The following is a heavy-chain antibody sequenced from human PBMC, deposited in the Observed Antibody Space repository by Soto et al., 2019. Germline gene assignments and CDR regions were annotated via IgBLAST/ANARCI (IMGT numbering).Heavy chain of an antibody. CDR3: ATVLVTAPDYHYSGLDV. CDR2: ISDDGSYE. CDR1: GFTFSDYG. J-gene: IGHJ6*02. V-gene: IGHV3-30*03. D-gene: IGHD2-21*02. Sequence: QVQLVDSGGGVVQPGRSLRLSCAASGFTFSDYGMHWVRQAPGKGLESVAVISDDGSYEYYGDSVMSLFTISRDNPNTTLVLQMNSLRAEDTAVYYCATVLVTAPDYHYSGLDVWGQGPTVTVSS.